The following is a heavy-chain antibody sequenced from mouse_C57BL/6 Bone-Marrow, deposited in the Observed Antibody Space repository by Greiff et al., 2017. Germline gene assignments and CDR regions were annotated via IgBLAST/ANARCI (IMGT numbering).Heavy chain of an antibody. D-gene: IGHD2-3*01. J-gene: IGHJ4*01. CDR1: GYSFTDYY. CDR3: TRYDGYCDYAMDY. Sequence: VQLQQSGPELVKPGASVKISCKASGYSFTDYYMNWVKQSNGKSLEWIGVINPNYGTTSYHQKFKGKATLTVDQSSSTAYMQLNSLTSEDSAVXYCTRYDGYCDYAMDYWGQGTSVTVSS. CDR2: INPNYGTT. V-gene: IGHV1-39*01.